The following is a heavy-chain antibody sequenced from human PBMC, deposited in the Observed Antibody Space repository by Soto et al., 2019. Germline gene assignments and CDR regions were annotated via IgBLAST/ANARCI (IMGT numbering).Heavy chain of an antibody. J-gene: IGHJ4*02. V-gene: IGHV3-53*01. CDR1: GFNFNSDY. Sequence: GESLKISCAASGFNFNSDYMNWVRQTPGKGLEWVASIYSGETTYYADSVRGRFTISSDKSKNTLYFQLSSLRIEDTAVYYCTRDGRGLGRLSLFEYWGQGVLVTVSS. D-gene: IGHD2-21*02. CDR3: TRDGRGLGRLSLFEY. CDR2: IYSGETT.